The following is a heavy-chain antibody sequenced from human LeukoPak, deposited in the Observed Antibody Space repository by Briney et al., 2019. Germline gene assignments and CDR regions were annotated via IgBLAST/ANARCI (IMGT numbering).Heavy chain of an antibody. V-gene: IGHV3-30-3*01. D-gene: IGHD3-3*01. Sequence: GSLRLSCAASGFTFSSYAMHWVRQAPGKGLEWVAVISYDGSNKYYADSVKGRFTISRDNSKNTLYLQMNSLRAEDTAVYYCARTTQKEFWSAVMDVWGKGTTVTVSS. CDR3: ARTTQKEFWSAVMDV. CDR2: ISYDGSNK. J-gene: IGHJ6*03. CDR1: GFTFSSYA.